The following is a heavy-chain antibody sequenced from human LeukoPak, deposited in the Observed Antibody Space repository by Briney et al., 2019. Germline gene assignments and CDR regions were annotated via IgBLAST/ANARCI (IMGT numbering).Heavy chain of an antibody. CDR1: GCSISSYY. J-gene: IGHJ4*02. V-gene: IGHV4-59*01. D-gene: IGHD3-22*01. CDR3: ARRADYDSSGYSYYFDY. Sequence: PSETLPLTCTVSGCSISSYYWCWIRQPPGKGLGWSGYIYYSGSTNYNPSLKSRVTISVDTSKNQFSLKLSSVTAADPAVYYCARRADYDSSGYSYYFDYWGQGTLVTVSS. CDR2: IYYSGST.